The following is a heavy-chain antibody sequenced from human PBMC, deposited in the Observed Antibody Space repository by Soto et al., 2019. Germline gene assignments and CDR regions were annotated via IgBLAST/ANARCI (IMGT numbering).Heavy chain of an antibody. D-gene: IGHD2-15*01. CDR2: IIPIFGTA. V-gene: IGHV1-69*12. J-gene: IGHJ6*02. Sequence: QVQLVQSGAEVKKPGSSVKVSCKASGGTFSSYAISWVRQAPGQGLEWMGGIIPIFGTANYAQKFQGRVTITADESTSAGYMELSSLRSEDTAVYYCARDQLDCSGGSCYRVGYYYYYGMDVWGQGTTVTVSS. CDR3: ARDQLDCSGGSCYRVGYYYYYGMDV. CDR1: GGTFSSYA.